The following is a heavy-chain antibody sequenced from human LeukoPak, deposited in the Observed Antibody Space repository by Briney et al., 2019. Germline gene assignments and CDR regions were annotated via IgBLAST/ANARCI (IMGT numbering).Heavy chain of an antibody. D-gene: IGHD3-10*02. V-gene: IGHV3-7*03. Sequence: GGSQRLSCAASGFTFSNYWMSWVRQAPGKGPEWMGNIKEDGSEAYYVDSVKGRFTISRDNAQNSLYLHMHSLRVEDTAVYYCARDPYVSNFDYWGQGTLVTVSS. CDR2: IKEDGSEA. J-gene: IGHJ4*02. CDR3: ARDPYVSNFDY. CDR1: GFTFSNYW.